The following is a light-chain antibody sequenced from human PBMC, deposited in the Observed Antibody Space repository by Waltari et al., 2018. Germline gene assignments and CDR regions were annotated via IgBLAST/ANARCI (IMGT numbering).Light chain of an antibody. J-gene: IGKJ1*01. Sequence: EIVLTQSPATLSLSPGERATLSCRASQSVSSYLAWYQQKPGQAPRLLIYDASNRATGIPARFSGSGSGTDFTLTISSLEPEDFAVYYCQQYYNTTWTFGQGTKVEIK. CDR2: DAS. V-gene: IGKV3-11*01. CDR3: QQYYNTTWT. CDR1: QSVSSY.